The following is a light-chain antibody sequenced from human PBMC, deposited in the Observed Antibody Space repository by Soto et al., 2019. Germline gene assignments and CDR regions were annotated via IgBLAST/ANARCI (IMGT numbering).Light chain of an antibody. V-gene: IGKV1-5*03. Sequence: DIQMTQSPSTLSASIGDRVTITCRASQSISSWLAWYQQKPGKAPKLLIYKAFNLESGVPSRFSGSGSGTEFTLTTSSLQPDEFAAYYCQQYISYCTFGQGTKVEI. CDR3: QQYISYCT. J-gene: IGKJ1*01. CDR2: KAF. CDR1: QSISSW.